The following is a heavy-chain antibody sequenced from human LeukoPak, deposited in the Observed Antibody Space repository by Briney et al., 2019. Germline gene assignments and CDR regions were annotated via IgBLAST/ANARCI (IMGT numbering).Heavy chain of an antibody. CDR2: IYSSGST. J-gene: IGHJ5*02. CDR1: GGSISSYY. V-gene: IGHV4-4*07. D-gene: IGHD3-10*01. CDR3: ARGRREANWFDP. Sequence: PSETLSLTCTVSGGSISSYYWSWIRQPAGKGPEWIGRIYSSGSTNYNPSLKSRVTISVDTSKNQFSLRLSSVTAADTAVYYCARGRREANWFDPWGQGTLVTVSS.